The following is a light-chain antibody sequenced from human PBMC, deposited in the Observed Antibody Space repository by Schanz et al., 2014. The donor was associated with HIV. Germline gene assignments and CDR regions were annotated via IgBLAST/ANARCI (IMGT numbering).Light chain of an antibody. CDR2: EVI. CDR1: SSDVGGYNH. V-gene: IGLV2-8*01. CDR3: SSYAGSNKGV. J-gene: IGLJ2*01. Sequence: QSALTQPASVSGSPGQSITISCTGTSSDVGGYNHVSWYQQHPGKAPKLMIYEVIKRPSGVPDRFSGSKSGNTASLTVSGLQVEDEADYYCSSYAGSNKGVFGGGTKLTVL.